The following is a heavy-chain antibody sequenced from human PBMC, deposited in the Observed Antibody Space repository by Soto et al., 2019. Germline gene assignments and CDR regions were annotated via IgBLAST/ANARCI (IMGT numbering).Heavy chain of an antibody. CDR2: ISGSGGST. Sequence: GGSLRLSCAASGFTFSSYAMSWVRQAPGKGLEWVSAISGSGGSTYYADSVKGRFTISRDNSKNTLYLQMNSLRSEDTAVYYCARDPAVVVPPDYWGQGTLVTVSS. D-gene: IGHD2-2*01. CDR1: GFTFSSYA. V-gene: IGHV3-23*01. J-gene: IGHJ4*02. CDR3: ARDPAVVVPPDY.